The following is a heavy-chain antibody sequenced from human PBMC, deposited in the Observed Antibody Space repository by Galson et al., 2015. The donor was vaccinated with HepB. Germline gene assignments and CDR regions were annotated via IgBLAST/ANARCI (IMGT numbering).Heavy chain of an antibody. CDR2: ISSKAYNYAT. V-gene: IGHV3-73*01. D-gene: IGHD6-19*01. J-gene: IGHJ4*02. Sequence: SLRLSCAASGFSLSGSALHWVRQASGKGLEWVGRISSKAYNYATAYAASVKGRFTISRDDSKNTAYLQMNSLKTEDTAVYYCARLDSGVDHWGQGTLVTVSS. CDR1: GFSLSGSA. CDR3: ARLDSGVDH.